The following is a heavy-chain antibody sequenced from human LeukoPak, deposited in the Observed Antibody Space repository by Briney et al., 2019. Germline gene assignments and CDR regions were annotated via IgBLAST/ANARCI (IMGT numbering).Heavy chain of an antibody. D-gene: IGHD2-2*01. V-gene: IGHV4-59*08. J-gene: IGHJ4*02. CDR1: GGSISSYY. CDR2: IYYSGST. CDR3: ARLRGSRNIEFDY. Sequence: PSETLSLTCTVSGGSISSYYWSWIRQPPGKGLEWIGYIYYSGSTNYNPSLKSRVTISVDTSKNQFSLKLSSVTAADTAVYYCARLRGSRNIEFDYWGQGTLVTVSS.